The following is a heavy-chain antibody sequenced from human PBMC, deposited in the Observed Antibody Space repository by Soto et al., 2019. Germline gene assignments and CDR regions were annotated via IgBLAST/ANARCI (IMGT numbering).Heavy chain of an antibody. V-gene: IGHV4-30-4*01. J-gene: IGHJ6*02. CDR1: GGSISSGDYY. CDR2: IYYSGST. D-gene: IGHD2-2*02. Sequence: PSETLSLTCTVSGGSISSGDYYWSWIRQPPGKGLEWIGYIYYSGSTYYNPSLKSRVTISVDRSKNQFSLKLSSVTAADTAVYYCARDRGGYCSSTSCYNNYYYGMDVWGQGTTVTVSS. CDR3: ARDRGGYCSSTSCYNNYYYGMDV.